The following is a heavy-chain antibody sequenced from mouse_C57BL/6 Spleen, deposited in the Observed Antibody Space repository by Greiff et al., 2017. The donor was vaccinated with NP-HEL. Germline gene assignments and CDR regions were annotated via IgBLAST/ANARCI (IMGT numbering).Heavy chain of an antibody. CDR2: IDPETGGT. D-gene: IGHD1-1*01. J-gene: IGHJ2*01. V-gene: IGHV1-15*01. Sequence: VQLQQSGAELVRPGASVTLSCKASGYTFTDYEMHWVKQTPVHGLEWIGAIDPETGGTAYNQKFKGKAILTADKSSSTAYMELRSLTSEDSAVYYCTRYGSSVNYFDYWGQGTTLTVSS. CDR3: TRYGSSVNYFDY. CDR1: GYTFTDYE.